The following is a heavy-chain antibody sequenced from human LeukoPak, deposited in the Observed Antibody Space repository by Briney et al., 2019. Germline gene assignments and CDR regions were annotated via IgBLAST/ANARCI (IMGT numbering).Heavy chain of an antibody. D-gene: IGHD3-3*01. J-gene: IGHJ4*02. CDR3: AKDATIFGVVIPNYFDY. V-gene: IGHV3-23*01. Sequence: PGGSPRLSCAASGFTFSSYAMSWVRQAPGKGLEWVSAISGSGGSTYYADSVKGRFTISRDNSKNTLYLQMNSLRAEDTAVYYCAKDATIFGVVIPNYFDYWGQGTLVTVSS. CDR1: GFTFSSYA. CDR2: ISGSGGST.